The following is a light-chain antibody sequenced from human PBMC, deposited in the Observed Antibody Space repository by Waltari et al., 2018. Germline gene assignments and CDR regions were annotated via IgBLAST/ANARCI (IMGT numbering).Light chain of an antibody. J-gene: IGKJ4*01. CDR3: QQRHNWPLT. CDR1: QSVRVY. CDR2: DTS. Sequence: EIVLTQSPATLSLSPGERATLSCRASQSVRVYLAWYQQKPGQAPRLRLYDTSNRASGTPDRFSGSGSGTDFSLSISSLEPEDFAVYYCQQRHNWPLTFGGGTKVEIK. V-gene: IGKV3-11*01.